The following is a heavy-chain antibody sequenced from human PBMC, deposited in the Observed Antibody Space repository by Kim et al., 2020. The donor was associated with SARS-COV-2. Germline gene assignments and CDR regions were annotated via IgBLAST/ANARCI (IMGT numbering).Heavy chain of an antibody. J-gene: IGHJ6*02. V-gene: IGHV1-58*02. CDR1: GFTFTSSA. CDR2: IVVGSGNT. D-gene: IGHD3-22*01. CDR3: AATPYYYDSSGYYRHYYYYGMDV. Sequence: SVKVSCKASGFTFTSSAMQWVRQARGQRLEWIGWIVVGSGNTNYAQKFQERVTITRDMSTSTAYMELSSLRSEDTAVYYCAATPYYYDSSGYYRHYYYYGMDVWGQGTTVTVSS.